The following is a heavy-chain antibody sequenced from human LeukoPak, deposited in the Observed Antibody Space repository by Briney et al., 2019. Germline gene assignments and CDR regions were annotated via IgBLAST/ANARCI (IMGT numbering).Heavy chain of an antibody. D-gene: IGHD4-17*01. Sequence: GGSLRLSCAASGFTFSSYSMNWVRQAPGKGLEWVSSISSSSSYIYYADSVKSRFTISRDNAKNSLYLQMNSLRAEDTAVYYCARDRGARSFDYWGQGTLVTVSS. V-gene: IGHV3-21*01. J-gene: IGHJ4*02. CDR3: ARDRGARSFDY. CDR2: ISSSSSYI. CDR1: GFTFSSYS.